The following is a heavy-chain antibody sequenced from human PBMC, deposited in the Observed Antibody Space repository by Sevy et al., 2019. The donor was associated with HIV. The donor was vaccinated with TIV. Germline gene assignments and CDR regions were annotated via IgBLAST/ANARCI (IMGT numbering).Heavy chain of an antibody. CDR3: ARTAQFGVVDY. CDR2: IYSSGST. Sequence: SDTLSLTCTVSGGSISGYYWSWIRQPAGKGLEWIGRIYSSGSTNYHPSLKSRVTMSVDTSKNQFSLKLSSVTAADTAAYYCARTAQFGVVDYWGQGTLVTVSS. D-gene: IGHD3-3*01. J-gene: IGHJ4*02. V-gene: IGHV4-4*07. CDR1: GGSISGYY.